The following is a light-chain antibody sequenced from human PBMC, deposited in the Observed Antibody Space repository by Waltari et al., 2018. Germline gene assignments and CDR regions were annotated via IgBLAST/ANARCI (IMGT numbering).Light chain of an antibody. Sequence: QSALTQPASVSGSPGQSITISCTGTSSDLGIHNLFPWYQHHPGKAPKFLIYEATKRPSGVSDRFSGSKSGNTASLTISGLQAEDEADYYCCSYVTSNAVMFGGGTKVTVL. CDR1: SSDLGIHNL. CDR2: EAT. J-gene: IGLJ3*02. CDR3: CSYVTSNAVM. V-gene: IGLV2-23*01.